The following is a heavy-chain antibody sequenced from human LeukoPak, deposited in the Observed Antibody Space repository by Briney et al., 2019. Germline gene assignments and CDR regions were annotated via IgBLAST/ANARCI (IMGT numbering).Heavy chain of an antibody. Sequence: KPSETLSLTCTVSGGSISSYYWSWIRQPPGKGLEWIGYIYYSGSTNYNPSLKSRVTISVDTSKNQFSLKLSSVTAADTAVYYCARARFWGFRYGMDVWGQGTTVTVSS. V-gene: IGHV4-59*08. CDR1: GGSISSYY. CDR2: IYYSGST. CDR3: ARARFWGFRYGMDV. J-gene: IGHJ6*02. D-gene: IGHD3-16*01.